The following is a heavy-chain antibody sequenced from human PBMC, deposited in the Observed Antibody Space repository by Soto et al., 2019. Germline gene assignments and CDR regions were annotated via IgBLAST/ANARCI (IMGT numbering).Heavy chain of an antibody. V-gene: IGHV3-33*01. CDR1: GFTFSSYG. CDR3: ARERVLWFGESLGY. J-gene: IGHJ4*02. D-gene: IGHD3-10*01. CDR2: IWYDGSNK. Sequence: QVQLVESGGGVVQPGRSLRLSCAASGFTFSSYGVHWVRQAPGKGLEWVAVIWYDGSNKYYADSVKGRFTISRDNSKNTLYLQMNSLRAEDTAVYYCARERVLWFGESLGYWGQGTLVTVSS.